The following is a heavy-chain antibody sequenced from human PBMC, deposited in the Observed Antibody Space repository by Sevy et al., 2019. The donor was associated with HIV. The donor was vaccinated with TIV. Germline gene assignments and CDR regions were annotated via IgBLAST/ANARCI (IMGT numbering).Heavy chain of an antibody. Sequence: GGSLRLSCAASGFTFSSYAMHWVRQAPGKGLEWVAVFSYDGSNKYYADSVKGRFTISRDNSKKTLYLQMNSLRAEDTAVYYCARDWGGYCINTNCRPSYGMDVWGQGTTVTVSS. V-gene: IGHV3-30*04. D-gene: IGHD2-2*01. CDR1: GFTFSSYA. CDR3: ARDWGGYCINTNCRPSYGMDV. J-gene: IGHJ6*02. CDR2: FSYDGSNK.